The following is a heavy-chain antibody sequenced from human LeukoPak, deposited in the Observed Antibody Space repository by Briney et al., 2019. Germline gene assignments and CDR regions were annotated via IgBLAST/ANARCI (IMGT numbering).Heavy chain of an antibody. CDR3: AKQSSGYYWGVAFNI. V-gene: IGHV5-51*01. D-gene: IGHD3-22*01. CDR1: GYSFTSYW. CDR2: IYRGDSDT. J-gene: IGHJ3*02. Sequence: GESLKISCKGAGYSFTSYWIGWGRQMPGKGLEGMGIIYRGDSDTRYSPSFQGQVTISADKSISTAYLQWSSLKASDTAMYYCAKQSSGYYWGVAFNIWGQGTMVTVSS.